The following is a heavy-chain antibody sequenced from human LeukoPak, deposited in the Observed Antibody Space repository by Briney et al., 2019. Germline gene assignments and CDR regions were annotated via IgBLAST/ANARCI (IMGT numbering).Heavy chain of an antibody. CDR2: INSDGSST. D-gene: IGHD6-19*01. V-gene: IGHV3-74*01. CDR3: GRGGSSGWNDN. J-gene: IGHJ4*02. CDR1: GFTFSSYW. Sequence: PGGSLRLSCVASGFTFSSYWMHWVRHAPGKGLVWVSRINSDGSSTSYADFVKGRFAISRDNAKNTLYLQMNSLKAEDTAVYYCGRGGSSGWNDNWGQGTLVTVSS.